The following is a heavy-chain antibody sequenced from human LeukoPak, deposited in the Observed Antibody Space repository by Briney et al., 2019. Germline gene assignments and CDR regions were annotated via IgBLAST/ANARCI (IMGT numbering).Heavy chain of an antibody. Sequence: GGSLRLSCAASGFTFSSYSMNWVRQAPGKGLEWVSYISSSSTIYYADSVKGRFTISRDNAKNSLYLQMNSLRAEDTAVYYCAREDLDYGDPVDWGQGTLVTVSS. J-gene: IGHJ4*02. D-gene: IGHD4-17*01. V-gene: IGHV3-48*04. CDR1: GFTFSSYS. CDR2: ISSSSTI. CDR3: AREDLDYGDPVD.